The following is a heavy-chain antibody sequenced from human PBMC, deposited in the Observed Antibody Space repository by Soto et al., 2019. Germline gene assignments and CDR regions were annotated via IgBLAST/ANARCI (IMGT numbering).Heavy chain of an antibody. Sequence: PSETMCLTCAVDGGSISGYYWSWIRQPPGKGLEWIGEINHSGSTNYNPSLKSRVTISVDTSKNQFSLKLSSVTAADTAVYYCARGGGFSTWDYWGQGTLVTVSS. CDR1: GGSISGYY. D-gene: IGHD3-3*02. CDR2: INHSGST. V-gene: IGHV4-34*01. CDR3: ARGGGFSTWDY. J-gene: IGHJ4*02.